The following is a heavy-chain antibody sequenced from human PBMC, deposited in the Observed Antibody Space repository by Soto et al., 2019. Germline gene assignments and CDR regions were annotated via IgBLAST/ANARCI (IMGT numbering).Heavy chain of an antibody. J-gene: IGHJ6*02. CDR2: ISAYNGNT. Sequence: ASVKVSCKASGYTFTSYGISWVRQAPGQGLEWMGWISAYNGNTNYAQKLQGRVTMTTDTSTSTAYMELRSLRSDDTAVYYCARDTRGYSGYYYYYYYGMDVWGQGTTVTVSS. D-gene: IGHD5-12*01. CDR1: GYTFTSYG. CDR3: ARDTRGYSGYYYYYYYGMDV. V-gene: IGHV1-18*01.